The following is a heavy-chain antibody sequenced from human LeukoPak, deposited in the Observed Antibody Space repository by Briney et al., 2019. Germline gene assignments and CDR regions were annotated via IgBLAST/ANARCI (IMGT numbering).Heavy chain of an antibody. J-gene: IGHJ6*02. CDR1: GFTFSRYW. D-gene: IGHD3-10*01. Sequence: PGGSLRLSCAASGFTFSRYWMHWVRQAPGKGLVWVSRINSDGNSISYADSVKGRFTISRDNAKDTLYLQMTSLRVEDTAVYSCASLLTPYHGSGGGGMDVWGQGTTVTVSS. CDR3: ASLLTPYHGSGGGGMDV. CDR2: INSDGNSI. V-gene: IGHV3-74*01.